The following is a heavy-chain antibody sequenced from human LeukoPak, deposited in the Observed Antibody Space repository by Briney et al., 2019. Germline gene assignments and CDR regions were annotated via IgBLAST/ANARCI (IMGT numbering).Heavy chain of an antibody. J-gene: IGHJ4*02. Sequence: ASVKVSCKASGYTFTGYYMHWVRQAPGQGLEWMGWINPNSGGTNYTQKFQGRVTMTRDTSISTAYMELSRLRSDDTAVYYCARTNRGSSEPFDYWGQGTLVTVSS. CDR2: INPNSGGT. D-gene: IGHD1-26*01. V-gene: IGHV1-2*02. CDR1: GYTFTGYY. CDR3: ARTNRGSSEPFDY.